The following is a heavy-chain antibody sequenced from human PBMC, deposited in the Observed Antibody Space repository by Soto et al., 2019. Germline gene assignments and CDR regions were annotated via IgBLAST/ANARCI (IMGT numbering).Heavy chain of an antibody. CDR3: AGLYPYESSGYHLDY. CDR2: INHIGST. CDR1: GGSFSGYY. J-gene: IGHJ4*02. D-gene: IGHD3-22*01. Sequence: SETLSLTCAVYGGSFSGYYWSWIRQPPGKGLEWIGEINHIGSTNYNPSLKSRVTISVDTSKNQFSLKLSSVTAADTAVFYCAGLYPYESSGYHLDYWSQGTLVTVSS. V-gene: IGHV4-34*01.